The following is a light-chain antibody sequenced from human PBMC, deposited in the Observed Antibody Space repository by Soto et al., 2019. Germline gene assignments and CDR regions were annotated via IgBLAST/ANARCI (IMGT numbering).Light chain of an antibody. Sequence: QSALTQPASVSGSPGQSITISCTGTSSDVGGYDYVSWYQQYPGKAPKLIIYDVSHRPSGVSDRFSGSKSDNTASLTISGLQAEDEADYYCSSYTSSTTPFVFGPGTKLTVL. V-gene: IGLV2-14*03. CDR1: SSDVGGYDY. J-gene: IGLJ1*01. CDR3: SSYTSSTTPFV. CDR2: DVS.